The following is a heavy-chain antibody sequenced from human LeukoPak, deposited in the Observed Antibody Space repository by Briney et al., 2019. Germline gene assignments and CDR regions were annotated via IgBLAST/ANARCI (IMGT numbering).Heavy chain of an antibody. CDR3: ARDDCSGGSCYSFQGY. V-gene: IGHV3-30-3*01. J-gene: IGHJ4*02. Sequence: GGSLRLSCAASGFIFTSYAMNWVRQAPGKGLEWVAVISFDGSDKYYADSVKGRFTISIDNSKNTLYLQMNSLRAEDTAVYYCARDDCSGGSCYSFQGYWGQGTLVTVSS. CDR2: ISFDGSDK. CDR1: GFIFTSYA. D-gene: IGHD2-15*01.